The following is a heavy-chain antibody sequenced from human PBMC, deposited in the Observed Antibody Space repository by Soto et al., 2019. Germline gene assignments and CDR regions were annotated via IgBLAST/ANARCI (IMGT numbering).Heavy chain of an antibody. CDR3: TRDLGSNWLQGWFDP. CDR1: RFTFRSYA. V-gene: IGHV3-30-3*01. CDR2: ISYDGNHQ. Sequence: QVRLVESGGGVVQPGRSLRLSCAASRFTFRSYAMHWVRQAPGKGLEWVAAISYDGNHQHYADSVKGRFTISRDNSKNTVYLQMQSLRAEDTALYYCTRDLGSNWLQGWFDPWGHGTLVTVSS. D-gene: IGHD6-13*01. J-gene: IGHJ5*02.